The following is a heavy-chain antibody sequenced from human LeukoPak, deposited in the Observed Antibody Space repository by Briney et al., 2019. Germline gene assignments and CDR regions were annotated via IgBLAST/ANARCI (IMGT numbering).Heavy chain of an antibody. J-gene: IGHJ4*02. CDR3: ARDSHAWYGQYYFDF. Sequence: SETLSLTCTVSGGSIIDSSYYWGWIRQPPGEGLEWIGNIYYFGTTLHNPSLKSRVTMSVDTSKNQFSLKLSSVTAADTAVYYCARDSHAWYGQYYFDFWGQGALVTVSS. CDR1: GGSIIDSSYY. D-gene: IGHD6-13*01. CDR2: IYYFGTT. V-gene: IGHV4-39*07.